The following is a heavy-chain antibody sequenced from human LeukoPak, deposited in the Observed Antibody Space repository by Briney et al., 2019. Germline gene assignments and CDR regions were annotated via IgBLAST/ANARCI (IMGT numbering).Heavy chain of an antibody. CDR3: AKSVYHSGNY. J-gene: IGHJ4*02. V-gene: IGHV3-23*01. CDR1: GFTISTYG. D-gene: IGHD3-10*01. CDR2: ISGGTT. Sequence: GGSLRLSCAASGFTISTYGMSWVRQAPGKGLEWVSSISGGTTYYADSVKGRFTISRDNSKNTVSLQMNSLRAEDTAVYYCAKSVYHSGNYWGQGTLVAVSS.